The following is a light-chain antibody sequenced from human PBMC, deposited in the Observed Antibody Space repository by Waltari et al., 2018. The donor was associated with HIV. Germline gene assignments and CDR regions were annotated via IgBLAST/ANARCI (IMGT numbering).Light chain of an antibody. V-gene: IGLV1-44*01. Sequence: QSVLNQSPSASGTPGQRVIISCSGSSSHIGSNTVTWYQQFPGTAPKLLIYSYGQPPSWVLERLSGSKSATSSSLAISWLRSEDEADYYCATWDDSLNAWVFGGGTKLTVL. CDR3: ATWDDSLNAWV. CDR2: SYG. J-gene: IGLJ3*02. CDR1: SSHIGSNT.